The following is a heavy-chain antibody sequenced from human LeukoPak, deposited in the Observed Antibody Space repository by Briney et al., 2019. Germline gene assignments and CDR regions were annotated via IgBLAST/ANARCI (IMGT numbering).Heavy chain of an antibody. V-gene: IGHV4-61*08. J-gene: IGHJ5*02. D-gene: IGHD6-19*01. Sequence: SETLSLTCTVSGGSISGGGYYWSWIRQPPGKGLEWIAYIYYSGSTNYNPSLKSRVTISVDTSKNQFSLKLSSVTAADTAVYYCAGAVAGSWFDPWGQGTLVTVSS. CDR1: GGSISGGGYY. CDR3: AGAVAGSWFDP. CDR2: IYYSGST.